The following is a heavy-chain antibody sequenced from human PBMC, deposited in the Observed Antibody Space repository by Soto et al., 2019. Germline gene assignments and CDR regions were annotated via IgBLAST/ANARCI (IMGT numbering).Heavy chain of an antibody. Sequence: PSETLSLTCAVYGGSFSGYYWSWIRQPPGKGLEWIGEINHSGSTNYNPSLKSRVTISVDTSKNQFSLKLRSVTAADTAVYYCARGENVVVVAATRHHRKNSNDYWGQGTLVTVSS. CDR2: INHSGST. D-gene: IGHD2-15*01. J-gene: IGHJ4*02. CDR1: GGSFSGYY. CDR3: ARGENVVVVAATRHHRKNSNDY. V-gene: IGHV4-34*01.